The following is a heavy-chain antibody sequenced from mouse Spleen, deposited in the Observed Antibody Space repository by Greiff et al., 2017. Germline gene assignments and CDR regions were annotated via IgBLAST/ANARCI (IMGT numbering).Heavy chain of an antibody. CDR2: ISYDGSN. J-gene: IGHJ3*01. CDR1: GYSITSGYY. CDR3: ARAGGTFAY. D-gene: IGHD4-1*01. V-gene: IGHV3-6*01. Sequence: VQLKESGPGLVKPSQSLSLTCSVTGYSITSGYYWNWIRQFPGNKLEWMGYISYDGSNNYNPSLKNRISITRDTSKNQFFLKLNSVTTEDTATYYCARAGGTFAYWGQGTLVTVSA.